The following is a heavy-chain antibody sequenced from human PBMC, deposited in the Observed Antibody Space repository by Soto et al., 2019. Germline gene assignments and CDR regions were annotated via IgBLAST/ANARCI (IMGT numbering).Heavy chain of an antibody. CDR2: ISYDGSNK. Sequence: QVQLVESGGGVVQPGRSLRLSCAASGFTFSSYAMHWVRQAPGKGLEWVAVISYDGSNKYYADSVKGRFTISRDNSKNTLYLQMNSLTAEDTAVYYCAREGEQLVYDYWGQGTLVTVSS. D-gene: IGHD6-6*01. V-gene: IGHV3-30-3*01. CDR1: GFTFSSYA. CDR3: AREGEQLVYDY. J-gene: IGHJ4*02.